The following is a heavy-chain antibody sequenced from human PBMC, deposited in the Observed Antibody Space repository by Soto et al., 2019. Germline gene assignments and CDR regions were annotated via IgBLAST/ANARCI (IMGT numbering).Heavy chain of an antibody. CDR1: GGSISSGGYY. Sequence: SETLCLTCTVSGGSISSGGYYWSWIRQHPGKGQEWIGYIYYSGSTYYNPSLKSRVTISVDTSKNQFSLKLSSVTAADTAVYYCARDGARRYCSGGSCYHTFDYWGQGTLVTVS. D-gene: IGHD2-15*01. CDR2: IYYSGST. CDR3: ARDGARRYCSGGSCYHTFDY. V-gene: IGHV4-31*03. J-gene: IGHJ4*02.